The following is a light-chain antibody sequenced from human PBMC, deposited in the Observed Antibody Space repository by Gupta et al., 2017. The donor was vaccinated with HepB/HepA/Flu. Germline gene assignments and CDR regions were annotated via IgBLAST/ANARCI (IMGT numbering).Light chain of an antibody. CDR1: RYNIGSNT. Sequence: QSVLTQPPSTSGPPGQRVTISCSGSRYNIGSNTVNWYQQVPGTAPKLLIYSDDQRPSGVPDRFSGSKSGTSASLAISGLQSEDEADYYCAAWDDSLNGLWVFGGGTKLTVL. J-gene: IGLJ3*02. CDR3: AAWDDSLNGLWV. V-gene: IGLV1-44*01. CDR2: SDD.